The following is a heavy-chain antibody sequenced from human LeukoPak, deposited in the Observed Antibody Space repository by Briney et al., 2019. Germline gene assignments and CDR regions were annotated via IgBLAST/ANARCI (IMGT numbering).Heavy chain of an antibody. V-gene: IGHV4-39*01. Sequence: SETLSLTCSVSGGSIRSSSYYWGWIRQPPGKGLEWIGSMYYSGNTYHSTSLKSRVTIYVDTSKNQFSLKLSSVNAADTAIYYCARHVRSSSITSNFDYWGQGALVTVSS. D-gene: IGHD6-13*01. CDR2: MYYSGNT. J-gene: IGHJ4*02. CDR3: ARHVRSSSITSNFDY. CDR1: GGSIRSSSYY.